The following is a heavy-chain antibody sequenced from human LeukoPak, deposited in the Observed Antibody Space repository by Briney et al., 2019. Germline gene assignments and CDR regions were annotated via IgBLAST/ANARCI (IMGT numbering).Heavy chain of an antibody. CDR1: GFTFSSYW. CDR3: ARGDVYEEALSYSDY. J-gene: IGHJ4*02. V-gene: IGHV3-74*01. Sequence: GGSLRLSCAASGFTFSSYWMHWVRQAPGKGLVWVSRINSDGSSTSYADSVKGRFTISRDNAKNTLYLQMNSLRAEDTAVYYCARGDVYEEALSYSDYWGQGTLVTVSS. D-gene: IGHD3-16*01. CDR2: INSDGSST.